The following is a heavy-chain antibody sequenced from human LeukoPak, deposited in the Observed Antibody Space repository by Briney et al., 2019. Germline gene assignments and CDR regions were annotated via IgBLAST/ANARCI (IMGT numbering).Heavy chain of an antibody. CDR3: AKAPVTTCRGAFCYPFDY. V-gene: IGHV3-23*01. CDR2: ISDTGNT. CDR1: GFTLSSYA. J-gene: IGHJ4*02. D-gene: IGHD2-15*01. Sequence: GGSLRLSCAASGFTLSSYAMSWVRQAPGKGLEWVSAISDTGNTYHADSVKGRFTIPRDSSKNTLFLQMNRLRPEDAAVYYCAKAPVTTCRGAFCYPFDYWGLGTLVTVSS.